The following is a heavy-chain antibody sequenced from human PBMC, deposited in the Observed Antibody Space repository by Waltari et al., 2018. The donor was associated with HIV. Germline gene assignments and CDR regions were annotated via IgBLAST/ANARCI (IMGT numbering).Heavy chain of an antibody. V-gene: IGHV1-2*06. J-gene: IGHJ4*02. CDR2: INPSSGGT. CDR3: ARDHLYGSLD. Sequence: QVQLVQSGAEVKKPGASVKVSCKASGYTFTGYYMHWVRQAPGQGLEWRGRINPSSGGTNYAYKFQGVVTMTRCTSISTAYMVLSRLRSDDTAVYYVARDHLYGSLDWGQGTLVTVSS. CDR1: GYTFTGYY. D-gene: IGHD3-10*01.